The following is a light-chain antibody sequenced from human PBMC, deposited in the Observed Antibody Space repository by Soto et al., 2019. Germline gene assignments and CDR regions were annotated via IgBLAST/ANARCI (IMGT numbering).Light chain of an antibody. CDR2: RND. CDR1: SSNIGRNY. Sequence: QSLLTQPPSASGTPGQRVTISCSGSSSNIGRNYVYWYQQLPGTAPKLLIYRNDQRPSGVPDRLSGSKSGTSASLAISGLRSEDEADYYCAAWDDSLSGLYVFGTGTKLTVL. CDR3: AAWDDSLSGLYV. J-gene: IGLJ1*01. V-gene: IGLV1-47*01.